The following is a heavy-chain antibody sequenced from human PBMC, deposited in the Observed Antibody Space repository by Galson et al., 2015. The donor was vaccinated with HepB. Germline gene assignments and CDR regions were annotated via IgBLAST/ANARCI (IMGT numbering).Heavy chain of an antibody. J-gene: IGHJ4*02. Sequence: SVKVSCKASGYTFTGYYMHWVRQAPGQGLEWMGWINPNSGGTNYAQKFQGWVTMTRDTSISTAYMELSRLRSDDTAVYYCARAQTTVTTRRAGYPKDWGQGTLVTVSS. CDR2: INPNSGGT. CDR1: GYTFTGYY. D-gene: IGHD4-17*01. CDR3: ARAQTTVTTRRAGYPKD. V-gene: IGHV1-2*04.